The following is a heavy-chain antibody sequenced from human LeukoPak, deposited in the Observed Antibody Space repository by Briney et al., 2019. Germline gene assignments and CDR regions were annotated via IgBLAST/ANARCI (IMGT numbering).Heavy chain of an antibody. V-gene: IGHV3-21*01. J-gene: IGHJ3*02. Sequence: GGSLRLSCAASGFSVSNNYMSWVRQAPGQGLEWVSSISSSSSSYIYYADSVKGRFTISRDNAKNSLYLQMNSLRAEDTAVYYCAKVGLYYYDTPDAFDIWGQGTMVTVSS. D-gene: IGHD3-22*01. CDR1: GFSVSNNY. CDR3: AKVGLYYYDTPDAFDI. CDR2: ISSSSSSYI.